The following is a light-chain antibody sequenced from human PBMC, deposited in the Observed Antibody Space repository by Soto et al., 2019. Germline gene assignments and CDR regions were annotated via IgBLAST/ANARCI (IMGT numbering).Light chain of an antibody. Sequence: DIQMTQSPSSLSASVGDRVTITCRASQSISTYFNWYQQKPGKAPELLIYAASTLQSVVPSRFSGSGSGTDYTLTISSLQPEDSATYYCQQSYSLPRTFGPGTKVDI. CDR3: QQSYSLPRT. J-gene: IGKJ3*01. V-gene: IGKV1-39*01. CDR2: AAS. CDR1: QSISTY.